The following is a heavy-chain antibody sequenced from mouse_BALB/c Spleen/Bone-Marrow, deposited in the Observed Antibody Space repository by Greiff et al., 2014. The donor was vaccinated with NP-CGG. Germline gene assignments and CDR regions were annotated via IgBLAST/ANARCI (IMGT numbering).Heavy chain of an antibody. CDR2: IDPANGNT. CDR3: ASYRYGWYFDV. CDR1: GLNIKDTY. D-gene: IGHD2-14*01. Sequence: VQLQQSGAELVKPRASVKLSCTASGLNIKDTYMHWVKQRPEQGLEWIGRIDPANGNTKYDPKFQGKATITADTSSNTAYLQLSSLTSEDTAVYYCASYRYGWYFDVWGAGTTVTVSS. V-gene: IGHV14-3*02. J-gene: IGHJ1*01.